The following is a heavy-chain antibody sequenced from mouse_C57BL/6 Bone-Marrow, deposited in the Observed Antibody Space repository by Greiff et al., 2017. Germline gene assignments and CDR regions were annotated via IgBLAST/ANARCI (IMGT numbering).Heavy chain of an antibody. Sequence: VQLQQPGAELVKPGASVKLSCKASGYTFTSYWMHWVKQRPGQGLEWIGMIHPNSGSTNYNEKFKSKATLTVDKSSSTAYMQLSSLTSEDSAVXYCARGLILYYYAMDYSGQGPSDTVSS. J-gene: IGHJ4*01. CDR2: IHPNSGST. CDR3: ARGLILYYYAMDY. CDR1: GYTFTSYW. V-gene: IGHV1-64*01. D-gene: IGHD3-1*01.